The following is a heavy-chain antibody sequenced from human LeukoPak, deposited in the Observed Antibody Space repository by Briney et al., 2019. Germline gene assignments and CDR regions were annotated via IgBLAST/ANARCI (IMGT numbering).Heavy chain of an antibody. CDR1: GFTFSSYS. D-gene: IGHD2-2*02. CDR2: ISSSSSYI. Sequence: PGGSLRLSCAASGFTFSSYSMNWVRQAPGKGLEWVSSISSSSSYIYYADSVKGRFTISRDNAKNSLYLQMNSLRAEDTAVYYCARGAAAAIRGTLFDYWSQGTLVTVSS. J-gene: IGHJ4*02. CDR3: ARGAAAAIRGTLFDY. V-gene: IGHV3-21*01.